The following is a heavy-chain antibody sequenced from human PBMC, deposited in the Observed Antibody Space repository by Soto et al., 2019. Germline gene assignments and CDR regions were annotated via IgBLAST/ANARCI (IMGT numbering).Heavy chain of an antibody. Sequence: LRLSCAASGFTFSSYGMHWVRQAPGKGLEWVAVIWYDGSNKYYADSVKGRFTISRDNSKNTLYLQMNSLRAEDTAVYYCARDNGYGPFDYWGQGTLVTVSS. CDR3: ARDNGYGPFDY. D-gene: IGHD5-12*01. V-gene: IGHV3-33*01. CDR1: GFTFSSYG. CDR2: IWYDGSNK. J-gene: IGHJ4*02.